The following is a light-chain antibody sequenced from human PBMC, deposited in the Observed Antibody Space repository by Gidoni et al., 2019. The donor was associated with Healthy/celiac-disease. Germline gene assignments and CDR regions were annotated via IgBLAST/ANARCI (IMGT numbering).Light chain of an antibody. CDR1: QSISSY. CDR3: QQSSVPLLT. Sequence: DIQMTQSPSSLSASVGDRVTITCRASQSISSYLNWYQQKPGKAPKLLIYAASSLQSGVPSRFSGSGSGTDFTLTISSLQPEDFATYYCQQSSVPLLTFGGGPKVEIK. CDR2: AAS. V-gene: IGKV1-39*01. J-gene: IGKJ4*01.